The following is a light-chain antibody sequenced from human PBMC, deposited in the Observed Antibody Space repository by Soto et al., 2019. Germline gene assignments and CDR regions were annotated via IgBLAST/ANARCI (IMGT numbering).Light chain of an antibody. CDR1: QNINIW. CDR3: QQYNSYS. CDR2: DAS. Sequence: DIQMTQSPSTLSASVGDRVTITCRASQNINIWLAWYQQKPGKAPKLLIFDASNLQSGVPSRFSGSGSGTEFTLTISSLQPDDFATYYCQQYNSYSFGQGTKVDIK. J-gene: IGKJ1*01. V-gene: IGKV1-5*01.